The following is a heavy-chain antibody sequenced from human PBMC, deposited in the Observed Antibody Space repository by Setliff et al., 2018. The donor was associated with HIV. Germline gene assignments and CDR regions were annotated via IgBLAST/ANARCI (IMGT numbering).Heavy chain of an antibody. V-gene: IGHV4-39*01. CDR1: GGSISSSSYY. D-gene: IGHD3-16*01. CDR2: IYYSGST. CDR3: ALYDYAKQSFDY. Sequence: KPSETLSLTCTVSGGSISSSSYYWGWIRQPPGKGLEWIGSIYYSGSTSYNPSLKSRVTISVDTSKNQFSLKLSSVTAADTAVYYCALYDYAKQSFDYWGQGTLVTVSS. J-gene: IGHJ4*02.